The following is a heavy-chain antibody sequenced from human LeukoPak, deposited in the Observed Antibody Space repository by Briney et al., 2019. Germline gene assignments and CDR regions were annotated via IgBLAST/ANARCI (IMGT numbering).Heavy chain of an antibody. Sequence: SLQIXCKGSXYSFTSYWISWVRQVPGKGLEWMGRIDPSDSYTNYSPSFQGHVTISADKSISTAYLQWSSLKAPDTAMYYCARRSGYSYGRDDYYYYGMDVWGQGTTVTVSS. V-gene: IGHV5-10-1*01. CDR2: IDPSDSYT. CDR1: XYSFTSYW. CDR3: ARRSGYSYGRDDYYYYGMDV. J-gene: IGHJ6*02. D-gene: IGHD5-18*01.